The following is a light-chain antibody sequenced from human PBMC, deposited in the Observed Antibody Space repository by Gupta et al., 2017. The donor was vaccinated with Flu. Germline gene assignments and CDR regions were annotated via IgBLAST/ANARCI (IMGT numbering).Light chain of an antibody. CDR2: KAS. CDR3: QQYRSSQWT. V-gene: IGKV1-5*03. CDR1: QTIDSW. J-gene: IGKJ1*01. Sequence: DIQLTQSPSTLSASVGDRVTITCRASQTIDSWLAWYQKKPGRAPKSLIYKASSLETGVPSRFSGSGSGTEFSLTISSLQPDDFATYYCQQYRSSQWTFGQGTKVEIK.